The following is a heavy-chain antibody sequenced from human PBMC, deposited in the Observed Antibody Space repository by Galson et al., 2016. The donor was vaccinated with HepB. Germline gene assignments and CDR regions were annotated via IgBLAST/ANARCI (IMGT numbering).Heavy chain of an antibody. Sequence: SLRLSCAASGFRFSDYNMNWVRPAPGRGLEWVAYISSSSGTIYYADSVMGRFTISRDNANNSLSLQMNSLRAEDTAFYYCARPYTYYFGSGSYFDVLHYGMDVWGRGTVVTVSS. J-gene: IGHJ6*02. V-gene: IGHV3-48*01. CDR1: GFRFSDYN. CDR2: ISSSSGTI. CDR3: ARPYTYYFGSGSYFDVLHYGMDV. D-gene: IGHD3-10*01.